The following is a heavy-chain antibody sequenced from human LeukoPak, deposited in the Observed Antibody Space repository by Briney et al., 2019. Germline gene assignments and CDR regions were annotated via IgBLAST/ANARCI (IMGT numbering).Heavy chain of an antibody. V-gene: IGHV4-34*01. D-gene: IGHD6-19*01. CDR3: ARGNSSGWYAYFDY. CDR2: INHSGST. J-gene: IGHJ4*02. Sequence: SETLSLTCAVYGGSFSGYYWSWIRQPPGKGLEWIGEINHSGSTNYNPSLKSRVTISVDTSKNQFSLKLSSVTAADTAVNYCARGNSSGWYAYFDYWGQGTLVTVSS. CDR1: GGSFSGYY.